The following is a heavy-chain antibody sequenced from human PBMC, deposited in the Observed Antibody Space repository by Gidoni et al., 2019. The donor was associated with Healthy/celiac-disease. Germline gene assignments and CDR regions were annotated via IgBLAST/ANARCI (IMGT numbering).Heavy chain of an antibody. CDR2: IYYSGST. CDR3: AREEATMRWFDP. CDR1: VGSISSGDYY. V-gene: IGHV4-30-4*01. D-gene: IGHD5-12*01. J-gene: IGHJ5*02. Sequence: QVQLQESGPGLVKPSQTLSLTCTVSVGSISSGDYYWSWILPPPGKGLEWIGYIYYSGSTYYNPSLKRRVTISVDTSKNQFSLKRSSVTAADTAVYYCAREEATMRWFDPWGQGTLVTVSS.